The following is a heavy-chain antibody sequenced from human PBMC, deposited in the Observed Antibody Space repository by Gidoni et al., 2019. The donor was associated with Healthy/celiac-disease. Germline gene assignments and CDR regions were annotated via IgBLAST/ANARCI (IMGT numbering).Heavy chain of an antibody. CDR2: IIPIFGTA. CDR1: GGTFSSYA. Sequence: QVQLVQSGAEVKKPGSSVKVSCKASGGTFSSYAISWVRQAPGQGLEWMGGIIPIFGTANYAQKFQGRVTITADESTSTAYMELSSLRSEDTAVDYCARGRDSSSSGFFYYYYMDVWGKGTTVTVSS. V-gene: IGHV1-69*01. CDR3: ARGRDSSSSGFFYYYYMDV. D-gene: IGHD6-6*01. J-gene: IGHJ6*03.